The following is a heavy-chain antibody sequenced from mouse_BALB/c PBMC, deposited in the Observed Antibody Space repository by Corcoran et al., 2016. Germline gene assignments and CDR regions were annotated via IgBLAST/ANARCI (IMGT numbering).Heavy chain of an antibody. CDR1: GYTFSSYW. V-gene: IGHV1-9*01. CDR3: AREVVATDFDY. CDR2: ILPGSGRT. D-gene: IGHD1-1*01. J-gene: IGHJ2*01. Sequence: QVQLQQSGAELMKPGASVKISCKATGYTFSSYWIEWVKQRPGHGLEWIGEILPGSGRTNYNEKFKGKATFTADTSSNTAYMQLSSLTSEDSAVYYCAREVVATDFDYWGQGTTLTVSS.